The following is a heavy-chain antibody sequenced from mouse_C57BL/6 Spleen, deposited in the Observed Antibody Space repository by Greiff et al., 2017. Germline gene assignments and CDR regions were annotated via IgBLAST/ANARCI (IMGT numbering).Heavy chain of an antibody. V-gene: IGHV5-4*01. Sequence: EVKLMESGGGLVKPGGSLKLSCAASGFTFSSYAMSWVRQTPEKRLEWVATISDGGSYTYYPDNVKGRFTISRDNAKNNLYLQMSHLKSEDTAMYYCAREVYYYFDYWGQGTTLTVSS. J-gene: IGHJ2*01. D-gene: IGHD2-1*01. CDR1: GFTFSSYA. CDR2: ISDGGSYT. CDR3: AREVYYYFDY.